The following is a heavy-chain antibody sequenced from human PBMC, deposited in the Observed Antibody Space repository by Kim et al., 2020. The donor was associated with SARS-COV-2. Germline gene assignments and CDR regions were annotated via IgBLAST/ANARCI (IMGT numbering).Heavy chain of an antibody. Sequence: LKSRVTISVDTAKNQFSLKLSSVTAADTAVYYCARGLIYGYNRGVYFDYWGQGTLVTVSS. J-gene: IGHJ4*02. V-gene: IGHV4-34*01. D-gene: IGHD1-1*01. CDR3: ARGLIYGYNRGVYFDY.